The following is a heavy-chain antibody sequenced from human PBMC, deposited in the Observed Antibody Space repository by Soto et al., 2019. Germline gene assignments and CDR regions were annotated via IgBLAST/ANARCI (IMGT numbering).Heavy chain of an antibody. CDR1: GFICSSYD. D-gene: IGHD2-8*02. J-gene: IGHJ3*01. CDR3: AKATATGGGAFDF. CDR2: ILAGGST. Sequence: GGSLRLSCAASGFICSSYDMSWVRQAPGKGLDWVSTILAGGSTYYADSVKGRFTISRDRSTNTVFLQMSSLTAGDTAVYYCAKATATGGGAFDFCGQGTMVTVSS. V-gene: IGHV3-23*01.